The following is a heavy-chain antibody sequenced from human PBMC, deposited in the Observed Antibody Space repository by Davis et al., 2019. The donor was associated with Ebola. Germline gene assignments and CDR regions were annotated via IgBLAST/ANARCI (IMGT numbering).Heavy chain of an antibody. CDR3: ARTLPGRIVVVPAAFNWFDP. Sequence: MPGGSLRLSCTVSGGSISSSSYYWGWIRQPPGKGLEWIGSIYYSGSTYYNPSLKSRVTISVDTSKNQFSLKLSSVTAADTAVYYCARTLPGRIVVVPAAFNWFDPWGQGTLVTVSS. J-gene: IGHJ5*02. D-gene: IGHD2-2*01. CDR1: GGSISSSSYY. CDR2: IYYSGST. V-gene: IGHV4-39*01.